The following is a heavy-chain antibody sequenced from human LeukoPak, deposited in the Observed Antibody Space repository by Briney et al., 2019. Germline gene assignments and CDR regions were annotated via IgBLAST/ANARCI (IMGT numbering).Heavy chain of an antibody. CDR2: ISSSSSAI. CDR3: ARASYYYMDA. Sequence: GGSLRLSCAASGFTFTSYSINWVRQAPGKGLEWVSYISSSSSAIYYADSVKGRFTISRDNAKNSLYLQMNSLRAEDTAVYYCARASYYYMDAWGKGTTVTVSS. CDR1: GFTFTSYS. J-gene: IGHJ6*03. V-gene: IGHV3-48*01.